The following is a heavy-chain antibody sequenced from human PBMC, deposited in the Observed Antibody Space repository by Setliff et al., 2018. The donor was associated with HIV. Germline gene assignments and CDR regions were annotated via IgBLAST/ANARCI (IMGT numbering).Heavy chain of an antibody. CDR2: INHSGST. J-gene: IGHJ6*03. Sequence: PSETLSLTCAVYGGSFSGYYWSWIRQPPGKGLEWIGEINHSGSTNYNPSLKSRVTISVDTSKNQFSLKLRSVTAVDTAVYYCASERRDVYYYYYMDVWGKGTTVTVSS. V-gene: IGHV4-34*01. CDR1: GGSFSGYY. CDR3: ASERRDVYYYYYMDV. D-gene: IGHD1-1*01.